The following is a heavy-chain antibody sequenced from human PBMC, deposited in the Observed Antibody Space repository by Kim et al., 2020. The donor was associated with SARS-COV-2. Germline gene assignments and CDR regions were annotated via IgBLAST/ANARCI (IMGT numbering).Heavy chain of an antibody. CDR3: TRHGVGAPPEDY. CDR2: IRSKANSYAT. D-gene: IGHD1-26*01. Sequence: GGSLRLSCAASGFTFSGSAMHWVRQASGKGLEWVGRIRSKANSYATAYAASVKGRFTISRDDSKNTAYLQMNSRKTEDTAVYYCTRHGVGAPPEDYWGQGTLVTVSS. CDR1: GFTFSGSA. V-gene: IGHV3-73*01. J-gene: IGHJ4*02.